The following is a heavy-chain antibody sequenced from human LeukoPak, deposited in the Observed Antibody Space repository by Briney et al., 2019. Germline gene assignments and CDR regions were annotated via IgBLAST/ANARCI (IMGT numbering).Heavy chain of an antibody. D-gene: IGHD6-19*01. V-gene: IGHV3-23*01. Sequence: PGGSLRLSCTASGFTFSNFDMGWVRQAPGKGLEWVSAIANRSDGTYFADSVKGRVTISRDNSKDTLYLQLNSLRADDTAVYYCAKDARRTSGWYYFDSWGQGTLVTVSS. J-gene: IGHJ4*02. CDR1: GFTFSNFD. CDR2: IANRSDGT. CDR3: AKDARRTSGWYYFDS.